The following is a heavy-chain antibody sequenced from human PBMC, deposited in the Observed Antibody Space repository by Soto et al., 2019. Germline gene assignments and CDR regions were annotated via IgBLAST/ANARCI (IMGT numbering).Heavy chain of an antibody. J-gene: IGHJ4*02. V-gene: IGHV4-4*02. CDR3: ASLSPRSYYDSSGYYYFDY. CDR2: IYHSGST. D-gene: IGHD3-22*01. Sequence: LSLTCAVSGGSISSSNWWSWVRQPPGKGLEWIGEIYHSGSTNYIPSLKSRVTISVDKSKNQFSLKLSSVTAADTAVYYCASLSPRSYYDSSGYYYFDYWGQGTLVTVSS. CDR1: GGSISSSNW.